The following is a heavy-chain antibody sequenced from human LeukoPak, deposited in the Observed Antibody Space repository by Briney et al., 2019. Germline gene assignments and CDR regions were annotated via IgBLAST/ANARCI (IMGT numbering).Heavy chain of an antibody. J-gene: IGHJ6*02. D-gene: IGHD3-10*01. V-gene: IGHV1-18*01. Sequence: GASVSVSCKASGYTFTIYGISWVRQAPGQGLEWMGWISAYNGNTNYAQKLRGRVTMTTDTSTSTAYMELRSLRSDDTAVYYCARDGGSGSQGSMDVWGQGTTVTVSS. CDR1: GYTFTIYG. CDR3: ARDGGSGSQGSMDV. CDR2: ISAYNGNT.